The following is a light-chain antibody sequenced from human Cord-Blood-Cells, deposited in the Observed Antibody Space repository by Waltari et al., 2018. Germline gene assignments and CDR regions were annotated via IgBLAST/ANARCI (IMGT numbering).Light chain of an antibody. CDR1: SSDVGGYNY. J-gene: IGLJ2*01. CDR3: SSYAGRNNLV. Sequence: QSALTHPPSASGSPGQSVTIPCTGTSSDVGGYNYVSWYQQHPGKAPKLMFYEVSKRPAGVPDLFSGSKSGNTASLTVSGLQAEDEADYYCSSYAGRNNLVFGGGTKLTVL. CDR2: EVS. V-gene: IGLV2-8*01.